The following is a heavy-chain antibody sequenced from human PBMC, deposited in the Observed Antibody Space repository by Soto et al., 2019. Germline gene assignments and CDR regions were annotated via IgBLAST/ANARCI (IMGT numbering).Heavy chain of an antibody. CDR2: IYYSGST. CDR3: ARVVLPFYHGFDY. V-gene: IGHV4-30-4*01. D-gene: IGHD2-8*01. CDR1: GGSISSGDYY. Sequence: QVQLQESGPGLVKPSQTLSLTCTVSGGSISSGDYYWSWIRQPPGKGLEWIGYIYYSGSTYYNPSLKSRLTISVDTSKNQFSLKLSSVTAADMAVYYCARVVLPFYHGFDYWGQGTLVTVSS. J-gene: IGHJ4*02.